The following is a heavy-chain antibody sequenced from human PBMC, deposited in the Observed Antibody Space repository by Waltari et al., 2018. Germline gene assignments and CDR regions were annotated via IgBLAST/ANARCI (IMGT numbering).Heavy chain of an antibody. Sequence: QVHLQQWGAGLLKPSETLSLTCAVSGGPFRDYYWTWIRQSPGRGLEWIGDINQRGTATYSPSLKSRLSISVDSSKSHFSLRRTSVTAADTAMYCCGRLPYNNGSDYWGQGSLVTVSA. CDR1: GGPFRDYY. V-gene: IGHV4-34*01. CDR2: INQRGTA. CDR3: GRLPYNNGSDY. J-gene: IGHJ4*02. D-gene: IGHD3-10*01.